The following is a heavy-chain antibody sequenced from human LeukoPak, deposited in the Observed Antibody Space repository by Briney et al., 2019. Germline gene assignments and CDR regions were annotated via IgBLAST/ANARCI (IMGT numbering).Heavy chain of an antibody. CDR3: AKGGKWDVTPFDY. D-gene: IGHD1-26*01. Sequence: GGSLRLSCAASGFTFSDYAVSWVRQAPGKGLEWVSTISTDGGSTYYADSVKGRFTISRDNSKNTLYLQVNSLRAEDTAVYYCAKGGKWDVTPFDYWGQGTLVTVSS. J-gene: IGHJ4*02. CDR2: ISTDGGST. CDR1: GFTFSDYA. V-gene: IGHV3-23*01.